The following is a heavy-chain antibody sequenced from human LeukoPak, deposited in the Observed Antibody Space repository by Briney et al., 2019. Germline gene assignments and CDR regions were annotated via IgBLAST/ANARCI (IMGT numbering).Heavy chain of an antibody. J-gene: IGHJ4*02. Sequence: GGSLRLSCAASGFTFSSYEMNWVRQAPGKGLEWVSYISSSGSTIYYADSVKGRFTISRDNAKNSLYLQMNSLRAEDTAVYYCARESYYDSSGYTPGRVDYWGQGTLVTVSS. CDR2: ISSSGSTI. D-gene: IGHD3-22*01. V-gene: IGHV3-48*03. CDR1: GFTFSSYE. CDR3: ARESYYDSSGYTPGRVDY.